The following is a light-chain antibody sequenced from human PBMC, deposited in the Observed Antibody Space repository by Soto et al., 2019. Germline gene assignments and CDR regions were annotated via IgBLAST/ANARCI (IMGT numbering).Light chain of an antibody. J-gene: IGKJ1*01. CDR2: DAS. V-gene: IGKV1-13*02. CDR3: QQYNSYSWT. Sequence: IQMTQSPSSLSASVGDRVTITCRASRYIRTALSWYQHRPGQAPKVLIYDASSLESGVPSRFSGSGSGTEFTLTISSLQPDDFATYYCQQYNSYSWTFGQGTKVDIK. CDR1: RYIRTA.